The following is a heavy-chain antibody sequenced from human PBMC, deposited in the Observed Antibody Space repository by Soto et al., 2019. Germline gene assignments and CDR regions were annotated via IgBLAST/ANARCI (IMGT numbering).Heavy chain of an antibody. CDR2: IFYSGST. Sequence: QLQLQESGPGLVKPSETLSLTCTVSGGSISSSSYYWAWIRQPPGKGLEWIGSIFYSGSTFHNPSLKSRVTVSVDTSKNQFSLKLSSVTAADTAMFYCARHRARYDVLDYSYGMDVWGRGTTVTVSS. CDR1: GGSISSSSYY. D-gene: IGHD3-9*01. CDR3: ARHRARYDVLDYSYGMDV. J-gene: IGHJ6*02. V-gene: IGHV4-39*01.